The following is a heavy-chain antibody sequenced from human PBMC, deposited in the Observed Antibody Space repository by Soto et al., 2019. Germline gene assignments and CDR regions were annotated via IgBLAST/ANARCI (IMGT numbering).Heavy chain of an antibody. Sequence: QVQLQESGPGLVKPSETLSLTCTVSGGSISSYYWRWIRQPPGKGLEWIGYTYYSGSTNYIPTLRDRVTISVDTYKNRFSLKLSSVTAADTAVYYCARHAGCYYYSDAFDIWGRGTMVTVS. CDR1: GGSISSYY. D-gene: IGHD1-26*01. V-gene: IGHV4-59*08. CDR3: ARHAGCYYYSDAFDI. CDR2: TYYSGST. J-gene: IGHJ3*02.